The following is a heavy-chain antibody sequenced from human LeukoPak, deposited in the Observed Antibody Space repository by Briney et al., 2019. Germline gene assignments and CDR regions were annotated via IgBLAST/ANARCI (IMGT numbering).Heavy chain of an antibody. CDR1: GYTFTGYF. CDR2: INPNTGGT. J-gene: IGHJ3*02. CDR3: AITGGGSDAFDI. Sequence: ASVKVSCKAFGYTFTGYFMHWVRQAPGQGLGWMGRINPNTGGTNYAQKFQGRVTMTRDTSISTAYMELSRLRSDDTAVYYCAITGGGSDAFDIWGQGTMVTVSS. V-gene: IGHV1-2*06. D-gene: IGHD2-15*01.